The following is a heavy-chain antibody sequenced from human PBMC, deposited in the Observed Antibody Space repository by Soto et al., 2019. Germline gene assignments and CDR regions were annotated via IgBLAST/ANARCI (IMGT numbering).Heavy chain of an antibody. Sequence: ASVKVSCKASGYTFTNYAVHWVRQAPGQRLEWMGWINAGNANTKYSQKFQDRVTITTDTSTSTAYMELRSLRSDDTAVYYCARASGAAAGSDYWGQGTLVTVSS. CDR2: INAGNANT. CDR1: GYTFTNYA. D-gene: IGHD6-13*01. V-gene: IGHV1-3*01. CDR3: ARASGAAAGSDY. J-gene: IGHJ4*02.